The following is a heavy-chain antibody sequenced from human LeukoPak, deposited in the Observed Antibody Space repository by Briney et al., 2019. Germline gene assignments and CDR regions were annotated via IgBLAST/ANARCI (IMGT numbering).Heavy chain of an antibody. Sequence: GGSLRLSCAASGFTFSSYWMSWIRQAPGRGLEYISYITNSGSTIYYADSVKGRFTISRDNAKNSLYLQMSSLRAEDTAMYYCAGRTFGGESPAFDYWGQGTLVTVSS. CDR2: ITNSGSTI. CDR3: AGRTFGGESPAFDY. J-gene: IGHJ4*02. V-gene: IGHV3-11*01. CDR1: GFTFSSYW. D-gene: IGHD2-21*01.